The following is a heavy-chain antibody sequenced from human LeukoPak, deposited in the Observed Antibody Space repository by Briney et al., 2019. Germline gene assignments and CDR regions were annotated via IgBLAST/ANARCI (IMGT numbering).Heavy chain of an antibody. D-gene: IGHD3-10*01. Sequence: SQTLSLTCTVSGGSINSGDYYWSWIRQPPGKGLEWIGYIYYSGSTYYNPSLKSRVTISVDTSKNQFSLKLSSVTAADTAVYYCARSVAGSGFYYYYMDVWGKGTTVTVSS. J-gene: IGHJ6*03. CDR3: ARSVAGSGFYYYYMDV. V-gene: IGHV4-30-4*08. CDR2: IYYSGST. CDR1: GGSINSGDYY.